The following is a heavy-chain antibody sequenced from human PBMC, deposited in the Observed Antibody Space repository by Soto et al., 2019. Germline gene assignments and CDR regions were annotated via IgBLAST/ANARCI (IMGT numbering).Heavy chain of an antibody. CDR1: CGSMSSHY. J-gene: IGHJ4*02. D-gene: IGHD3-16*01. V-gene: IGHV4-59*11. Sequence: SETLSLTCTVSCGSMSSHYWTWLRQPPGKGLEWIGCISYSGSSYYNPSLKSRVTISADTSRNQFSLRLTSVIAADTAVYFCARADPDASVGFWGQGTLVTVSS. CDR2: ISYSGSS. CDR3: ARADPDASVGF.